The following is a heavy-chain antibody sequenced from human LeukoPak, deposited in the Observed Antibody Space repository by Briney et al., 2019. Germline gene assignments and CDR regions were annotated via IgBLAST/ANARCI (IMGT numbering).Heavy chain of an antibody. CDR2: IKQDGSEK. D-gene: IGHD1-26*01. Sequence: PGGSLRLSCAASGFNFNSYWMTWVRQAPGKGLEWVANIKQDGSEKNYVDSVKGRFTISRDNAKDSLYLQMNSLRAEDTAVYYCARELWDSGSYYVDYWGQGTLVTVSS. CDR3: ARELWDSGSYYVDY. V-gene: IGHV3-7*01. J-gene: IGHJ4*02. CDR1: GFNFNSYW.